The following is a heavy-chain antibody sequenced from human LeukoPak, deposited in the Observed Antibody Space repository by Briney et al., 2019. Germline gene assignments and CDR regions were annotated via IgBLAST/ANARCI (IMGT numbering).Heavy chain of an antibody. CDR2: IKPDGSVG. Sequence: GGSLRLSCAASGFTFSSYWMTWVRQAPGKGLEWVTNIKPDGSVGYYVDSVRGRFIISRDNAGNSLYLQMNSLRVEDTAVYYCTQNLVAAAGDHWGQGTLLIVSS. D-gene: IGHD6-13*01. CDR1: GFTFSSYW. J-gene: IGHJ4*02. CDR3: TQNLVAAAGDH. V-gene: IGHV3-7*01.